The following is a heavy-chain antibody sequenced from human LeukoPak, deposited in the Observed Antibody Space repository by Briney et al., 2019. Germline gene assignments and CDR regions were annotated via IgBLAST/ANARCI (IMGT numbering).Heavy chain of an antibody. J-gene: IGHJ5*02. CDR1: GFTFSSYS. V-gene: IGHV3-21*01. Sequence: GGSLRLSSAASGFTFSSYSMNWVRQAPGKGLEWVSSISSSSSYIYYADSVKGRFTISRDNAKNSLYLQMNSLRAEDTAVYYCARGLFSDYLFDWFDPWGQGTLVTVSS. D-gene: IGHD3-16*01. CDR3: ARGLFSDYLFDWFDP. CDR2: ISSSSSYI.